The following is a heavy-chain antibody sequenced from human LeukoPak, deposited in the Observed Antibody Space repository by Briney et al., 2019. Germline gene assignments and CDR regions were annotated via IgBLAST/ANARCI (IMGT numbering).Heavy chain of an antibody. CDR3: AKRVGGVNNFDY. CDR1: GFTFSTYD. Sequence: GGSLRLSCAASGFTFSTYDMSWVRQAPGKGLEWVSVISGSGGTTYYADSVKGRFTISRDNSKNMLYLQMNSLRAEDTAVYYCAKRVGGVNNFDYWGQGTLVTVSS. CDR2: ISGSGGTT. J-gene: IGHJ4*02. V-gene: IGHV3-23*01. D-gene: IGHD3-16*01.